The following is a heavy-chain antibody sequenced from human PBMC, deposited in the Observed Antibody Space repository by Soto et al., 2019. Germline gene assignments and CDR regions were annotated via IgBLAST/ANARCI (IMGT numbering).Heavy chain of an antibody. J-gene: IGHJ4*02. Sequence: QVQLVESGGGVVQPGRSLXLSCXASGFTFSSYGMHWVRQAPGKGLEWVAVISYDGSNKYYSDSVKGRFTISRDNSKNTLYLQMNSLRAEDTAVYYCAPWFGAFDYWGQGTLVTVSS. D-gene: IGHD3-10*01. CDR3: APWFGAFDY. CDR2: ISYDGSNK. CDR1: GFTFSSYG. V-gene: IGHV3-30*03.